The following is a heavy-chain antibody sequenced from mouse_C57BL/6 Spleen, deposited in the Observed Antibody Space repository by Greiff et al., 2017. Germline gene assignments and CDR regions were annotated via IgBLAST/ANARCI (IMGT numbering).Heavy chain of an antibody. V-gene: IGHV1-5*01. Sequence: VQLQQSGTVLARPGASVKMSCKTSGYTFTSYWMHWVKQRPGQGLEWIGAIYPGNSDTSYNQKFKGKAKLTAVTSASTAYMELSSLTNEDSAVYYCTRWYYGSSDYAMDYWGQGTSVTVSS. D-gene: IGHD1-1*01. CDR3: TRWYYGSSDYAMDY. CDR2: IYPGNSDT. CDR1: GYTFTSYW. J-gene: IGHJ4*01.